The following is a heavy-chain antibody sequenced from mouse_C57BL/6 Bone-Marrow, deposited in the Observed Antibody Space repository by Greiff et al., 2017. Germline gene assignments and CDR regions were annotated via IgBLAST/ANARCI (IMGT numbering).Heavy chain of an antibody. V-gene: IGHV1-55*01. CDR1: GYTFTSYW. D-gene: IGHD2-12*01. CDR2: IYPGSGST. Sequence: QVQLQQPGAELVKPGASVKMSCKASGYTFTSYWITWVKQRPGQGLEWIGDIYPGSGSTNYNEKFKSKATLTVDTSSSTAYMQLSSLTSTDYAVYYYAITYDSGDWFAYWGQGTLVTVSA. J-gene: IGHJ3*01. CDR3: AITYDSGDWFAY.